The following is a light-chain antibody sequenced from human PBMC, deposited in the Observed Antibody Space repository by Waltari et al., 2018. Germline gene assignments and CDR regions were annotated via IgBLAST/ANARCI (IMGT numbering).Light chain of an antibody. CDR2: DYS. J-gene: IGLJ3*02. CDR1: SPNIGAGYD. V-gene: IGLV1-40*03. Sequence: QSVLTQPPSVSGAPGQSVPLPCTGSSPNIGAGYDVHWYQQFPGTAPNLLIYDYSRRPAGVPGRFSGSRSGASASLAITGLQTEDEADYYCQSFDSSLGGWVFGGGTTLTVL. CDR3: QSFDSSLGGWV.